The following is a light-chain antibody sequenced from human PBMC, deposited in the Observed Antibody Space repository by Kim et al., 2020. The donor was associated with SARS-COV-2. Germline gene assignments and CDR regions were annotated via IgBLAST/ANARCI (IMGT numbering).Light chain of an antibody. Sequence: SLSPGERATLSCRASQSVSDSLAWYQQKPGQAPRLLIYEVSHRATGIPARFSGSGSGTDFTLNINSLEPEDFAVYYCQQRSNWPTFGQGTKLEI. V-gene: IGKV3-11*01. CDR2: EVS. J-gene: IGKJ2*01. CDR1: QSVSDS. CDR3: QQRSNWPT.